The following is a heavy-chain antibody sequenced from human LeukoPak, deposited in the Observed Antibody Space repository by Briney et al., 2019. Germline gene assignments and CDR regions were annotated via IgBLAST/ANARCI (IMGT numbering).Heavy chain of an antibody. CDR2: IYSGGST. D-gene: IGHD3-10*01. CDR3: ARAGSGRGYFQH. CDR1: GFTVSSNY. V-gene: IGHV3-53*01. Sequence: GGSLRLSCAASGFTVSSNYMSWVRQAPGKGLEWVSVIYSGGSTYYADSVKGRFTISRDSSKNTLYLQMSTLRAEDTAVYYCARAGSGRGYFQHWGQGTLVTVSS. J-gene: IGHJ1*01.